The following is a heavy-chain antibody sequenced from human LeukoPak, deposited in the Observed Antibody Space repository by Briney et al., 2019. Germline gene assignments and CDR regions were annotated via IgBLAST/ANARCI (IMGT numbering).Heavy chain of an antibody. V-gene: IGHV3-33*01. J-gene: IGHJ3*02. CDR1: GFTFSSYG. CDR2: IWYDGSNK. D-gene: IGHD2-15*01. CDR3: ARGMTLRAFDI. Sequence: GGSLRLSCAASGFTFSSYGMHWVRQAPGKGLEWGAVIWYDGSNKYYADSVKGRFTISRDNSKNTLYLQSDSLRAEDTAVYYCARGMTLRAFDIGGQGTMVTVSS.